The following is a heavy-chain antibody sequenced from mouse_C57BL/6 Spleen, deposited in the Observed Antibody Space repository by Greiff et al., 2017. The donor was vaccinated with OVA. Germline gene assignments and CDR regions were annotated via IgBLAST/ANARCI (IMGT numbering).Heavy chain of an antibody. CDR2: ISSGSSTI. Sequence: EVQRVESGGGLVKPGGSLKLSCAASGFTFSDYGMHWVRQAPEKGLEWVAYISSGSSTIYYADTVKGRFTISRDNAKNTLFLQMTSLRSEDTAMYYCARQAIYYDYDVDYFDYWGQGTTLTVSS. V-gene: IGHV5-17*01. CDR3: ARQAIYYDYDVDYFDY. J-gene: IGHJ2*01. CDR1: GFTFSDYG. D-gene: IGHD2-4*01.